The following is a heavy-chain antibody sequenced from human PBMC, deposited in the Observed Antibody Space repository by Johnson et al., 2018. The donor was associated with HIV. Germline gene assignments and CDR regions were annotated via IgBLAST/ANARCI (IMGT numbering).Heavy chain of an antibody. CDR2: IWYDGSNK. J-gene: IGHJ3*01. CDR1: GFTFSDYG. Sequence: QVQLVESGGGVVQPGRSLRLSCAASGFTFSDYGMHWVRQAPGKGLEWVAVIWYDGSNKNYVDSVKGRFTISRDNSKNTLYLQMNSLRAEDTAVYYCAKDDRISSWGQGTMVIVSS. D-gene: IGHD1-14*01. V-gene: IGHV3-33*06. CDR3: AKDDRISS.